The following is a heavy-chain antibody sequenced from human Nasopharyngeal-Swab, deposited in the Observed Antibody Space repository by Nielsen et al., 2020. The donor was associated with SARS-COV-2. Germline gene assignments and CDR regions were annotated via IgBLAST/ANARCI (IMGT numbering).Heavy chain of an antibody. CDR2: INPNSGGT. J-gene: IGHJ6*02. CDR3: ARDPTSVAGTGDYYYGMDV. CDR1: AYTFTGYY. V-gene: IGHV1-2*06. D-gene: IGHD6-19*01. Sequence: ASLQVSCKASAYTFTGYYMHWVRHAAGQGLEWMGRINPNSGGTNYAQKFQGRLTMTRDTYISKAYMELSRLRSDDTAVYYCARDPTSVAGTGDYYYGMDVWGQGTTVTVSS.